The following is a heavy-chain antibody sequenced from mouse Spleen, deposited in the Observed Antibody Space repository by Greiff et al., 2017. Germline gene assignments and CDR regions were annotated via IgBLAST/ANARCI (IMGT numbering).Heavy chain of an antibody. CDR2: INPGSGGT. V-gene: IGHV1-54*01. J-gene: IGHJ2*01. D-gene: IGHD1-1*01. CDR3: ARSPHYYGSSYLDY. Sequence: VQLQQSGAELVRPGTSVKVSCKASGYAFTNYLIEWVKQRPGQGLEWIGVINPGSGGTNYNEKFKGKATLTADKSSSTAYMQLSSLTSEDSAVYFCARSPHYYGSSYLDYWGQGTTLTVSS. CDR1: GYAFTNYL.